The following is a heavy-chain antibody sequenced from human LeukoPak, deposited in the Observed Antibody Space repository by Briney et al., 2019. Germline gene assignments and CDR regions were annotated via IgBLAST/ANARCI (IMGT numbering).Heavy chain of an antibody. CDR3: ARDHDDSSGYYLRSYYYYGMDV. CDR1: GFTFSSYG. D-gene: IGHD3-22*01. Sequence: GGSLRLSCAASGFTFSSYGMHWVRQAPGKGLEWVAVIWYDGSNKYYADSVKGRFTISRDNSKNTLYLQMNSLRAGDTAVYYCARDHDDSSGYYLRSYYYYGMDVWGQGTTVTVSS. V-gene: IGHV3-33*01. CDR2: IWYDGSNK. J-gene: IGHJ6*02.